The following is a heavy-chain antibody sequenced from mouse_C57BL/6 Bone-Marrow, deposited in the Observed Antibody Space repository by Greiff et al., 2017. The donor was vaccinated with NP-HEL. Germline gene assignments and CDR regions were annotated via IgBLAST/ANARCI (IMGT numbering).Heavy chain of an antibody. Sequence: EVMLVESGGGLVQPGGSLKLSCAASGFTFSDYYMYWVRQPPEKRLVWVAYISNGGGSTYYPDTVKGRFTISRDNAKNTLYLQMSRLKSEDTAMYYCARQKPYYYGSTYLDYWGQGTTLTVSS. J-gene: IGHJ2*01. D-gene: IGHD1-1*01. CDR1: GFTFSDYY. V-gene: IGHV5-12*01. CDR2: ISNGGGST. CDR3: ARQKPYYYGSTYLDY.